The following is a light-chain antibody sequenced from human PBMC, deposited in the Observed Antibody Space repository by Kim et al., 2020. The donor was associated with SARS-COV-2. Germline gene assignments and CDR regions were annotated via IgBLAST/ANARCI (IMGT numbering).Light chain of an antibody. V-gene: IGKV3-20*01. CDR3: QQYGSSLLT. Sequence: SPGERAHLPCRASQIVISNDFAWYQQKPGQAPRLLIYGASNRAAGIPDRFSGSGSGTDFTLTISRLEPEDFAVYYCQQYGSSLLTFGQGTRLEIK. CDR1: QIVISND. J-gene: IGKJ5*01. CDR2: GAS.